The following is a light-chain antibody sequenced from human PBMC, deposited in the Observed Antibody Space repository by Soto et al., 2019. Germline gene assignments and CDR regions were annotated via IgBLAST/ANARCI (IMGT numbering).Light chain of an antibody. CDR2: AAS. Sequence: DIPMTQSPSSLSASVGDRVTITCRASQGVYTYLAWYQQKPGKVPQLLIYAASSLQSGVRSRFSGSGSGTDFTLTISSLQPEDDATYYCQKYDSAPRTFGQGTKVEIK. CDR3: QKYDSAPRT. J-gene: IGKJ1*01. V-gene: IGKV1-27*01. CDR1: QGVYTY.